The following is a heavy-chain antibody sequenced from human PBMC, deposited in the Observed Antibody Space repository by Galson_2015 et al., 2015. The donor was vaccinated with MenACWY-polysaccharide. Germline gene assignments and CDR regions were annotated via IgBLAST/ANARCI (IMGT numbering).Heavy chain of an antibody. CDR1: GFTFSSYE. D-gene: IGHD6-13*01. CDR2: ISSSGSTI. V-gene: IGHV3-48*03. CDR3: AREYSSSLGYYYYGMDA. Sequence: SLRLSCAASGFTFSSYEMNWVRQAPGKGLEWVSYISSSGSTIYYADSVKARFTISRDNAKNSLYLQMNSLRAEDTAVYYCAREYSSSLGYYYYGMDAWGQGTTVTVSS. J-gene: IGHJ6*02.